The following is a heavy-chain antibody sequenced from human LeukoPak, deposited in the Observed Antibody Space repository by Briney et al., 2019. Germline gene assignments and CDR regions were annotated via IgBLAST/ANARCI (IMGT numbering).Heavy chain of an antibody. V-gene: IGHV3-23*01. CDR1: GFSISTYA. CDR3: AKQADTGGLVIIFFDY. D-gene: IGHD3-10*01. J-gene: IGHJ4*02. CDR2: ISGNSGNT. Sequence: GGSLRLSCAVSGFSISTYAMSWVRQAPGKGLEWVSSISGNSGNTYYADSVKGRFTISRDNSKNTLYLQMSSLRAEDTAVYYCAKQADTGGLVIIFFDYWGQGALVTVSS.